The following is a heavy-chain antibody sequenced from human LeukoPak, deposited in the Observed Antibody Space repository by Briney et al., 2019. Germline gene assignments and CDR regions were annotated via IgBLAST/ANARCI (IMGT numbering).Heavy chain of an antibody. CDR1: GFTFSSYA. CDR3: AREWDIVAANGMDV. Sequence: PGGSLRLSCAASGFTFSSYAMHWVRQAPGKGLEWVAVISYDGSNKYYADSVKGRLTISGDNSKNTLYLQMNSLRAEDTAVYYCAREWDIVAANGMDVWGQGTTVTVSS. J-gene: IGHJ6*02. V-gene: IGHV3-30-3*01. CDR2: ISYDGSNK. D-gene: IGHD2-15*01.